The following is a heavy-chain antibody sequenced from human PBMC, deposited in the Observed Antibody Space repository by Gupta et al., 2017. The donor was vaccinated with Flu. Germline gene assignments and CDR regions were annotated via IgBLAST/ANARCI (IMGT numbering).Heavy chain of an antibody. CDR1: GFPLRCFN. CDR2: ISNCGEYI. D-gene: IGHD6-6*01. V-gene: IGHV3-21*01. J-gene: IGHJ4*03. Sequence: EVQLVESGGCMVKPGGSLRLSCAASGFPLRCFNISWCRQAPGKGLVLLSFISNCGEYIYYADAVKGRFTISRDNAKNSLYFQMNSLRAEDTAIYYCARVGYGSPSELGPFDYWGHGTLVTVSS. CDR3: ARVGYGSPSELGPFDY.